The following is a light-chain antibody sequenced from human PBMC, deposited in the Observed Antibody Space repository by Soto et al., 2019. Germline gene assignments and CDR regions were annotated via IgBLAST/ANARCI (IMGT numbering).Light chain of an antibody. J-gene: IGKJ5*01. CDR2: DAS. CDR3: QQYTGPPTT. CDR1: QSVSSY. Sequence: EIVMTQSPAPLSFSPGERATLSCMASQSVSSYLAWYQQKPGLAPRLLIYDASSRATGIPDRFSGSGSGTDFTLTITRLEPEDSAVYFCQQYTGPPTTFGQGTRLEIK. V-gene: IGKV3D-20*01.